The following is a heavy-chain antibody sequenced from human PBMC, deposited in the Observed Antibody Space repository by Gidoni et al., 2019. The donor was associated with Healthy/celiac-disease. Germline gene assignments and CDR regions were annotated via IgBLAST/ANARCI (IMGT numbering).Heavy chain of an antibody. Sequence: QVPLAQSGAAVKKPGASVKVSCKASGYTFTGYYMHWVRQAPGQGPEWMGWINPNRGGTNYAQKFQGRVTMTRDTSISTAYMELSRLRSDDTAVYYCASQTGTYYDFWSGYYLDYWGQGTLVNVSS. CDR2: INPNRGGT. CDR1: GYTFTGYY. D-gene: IGHD3-3*01. CDR3: ASQTGTYYDFWSGYYLDY. J-gene: IGHJ4*02. V-gene: IGHV1-2*02.